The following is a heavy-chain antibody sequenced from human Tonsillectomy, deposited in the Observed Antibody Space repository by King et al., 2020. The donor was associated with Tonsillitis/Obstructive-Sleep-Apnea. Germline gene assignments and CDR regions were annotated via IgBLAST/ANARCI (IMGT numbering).Heavy chain of an antibody. Sequence: QLQESGPGLVKPSETLSLTCTVSGGSVSSGSYYWSWIRQPPGKGLEWIGYIYYSGSTNYNPSLKSRVTISVDTSKNQFSLKLSSVTAADTAVYYCARRRVGSAYYFDYWGQGTLVTVSS. CDR3: ARRRVGSAYYFDY. J-gene: IGHJ4*02. D-gene: IGHD1-26*01. V-gene: IGHV4-61*01. CDR1: GGSVSSGSYY. CDR2: IYYSGST.